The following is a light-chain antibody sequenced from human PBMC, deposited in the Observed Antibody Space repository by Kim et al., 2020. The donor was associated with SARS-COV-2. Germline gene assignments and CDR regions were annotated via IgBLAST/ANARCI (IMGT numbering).Light chain of an antibody. V-gene: IGKV2-28*01. CDR1: QSLLHSNGYNY. CDR3: MQALQTPPT. J-gene: IGKJ1*01. CDR2: LGS. Sequence: DIVMTQSPLSLPVTPGEPASISCRCSQSLLHSNGYNYLDWYLQKPGQSPQLLIYLGSNRASGVPDRFSGSGSGTDFTLKISRVEAGDVGVYYCMQALQTPPTFGQGTKVDIK.